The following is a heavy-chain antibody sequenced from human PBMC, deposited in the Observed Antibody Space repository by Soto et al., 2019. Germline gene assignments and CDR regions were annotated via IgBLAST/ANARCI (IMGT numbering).Heavy chain of an antibody. Sequence: EVQLVESGGGLVQPGRSLRLSCAASGFTFDDYAMHWVRQAPGKGLEWVSGISWNSGSIGYADSVKGRFTISRDNAKNSQYLQMNSLRAEDTALYYCAKDTYSSGWPSVSYFDYWGQGTLVTVSS. J-gene: IGHJ4*02. CDR1: GFTFDDYA. V-gene: IGHV3-9*01. CDR3: AKDTYSSGWPSVSYFDY. CDR2: ISWNSGSI. D-gene: IGHD6-19*01.